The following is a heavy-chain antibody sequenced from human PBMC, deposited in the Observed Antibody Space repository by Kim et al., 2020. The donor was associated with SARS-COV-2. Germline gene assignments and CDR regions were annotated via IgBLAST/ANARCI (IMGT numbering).Heavy chain of an antibody. V-gene: IGHV3-23*01. CDR1: GFTFSSYA. J-gene: IGHJ5*02. CDR2: ISGSGGST. D-gene: IGHD4-4*01. CDR3: IRSFVQYNWFDP. Sequence: GGSLRLSCAASGFTFSSYAMSWVRQAPGKGLEWVSAISGSGGSTYYADSVKGRFTISRDNSKNTLYLQMNSLRAEDTAVYYCIRSFVQYNWFDPWGQGTLVTVSS.